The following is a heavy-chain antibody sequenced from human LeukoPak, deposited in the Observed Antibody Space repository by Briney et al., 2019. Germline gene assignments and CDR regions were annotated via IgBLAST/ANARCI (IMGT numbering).Heavy chain of an antibody. V-gene: IGHV3-7*01. J-gene: IGHJ4*02. D-gene: IGHD1-14*01. CDR2: IKEGGSET. CDR3: GRDSFETDIDY. Sequence: PGGSLRLSCAASGFTFSTYWMSLVRQAPGKGLEWVANIKEGGSETYYVDSLRGRFTISRDNLKNSLYLQINSLRAEDTAVYYCGRDSFETDIDYWGQGTLVTVSS. CDR1: GFTFSTYW.